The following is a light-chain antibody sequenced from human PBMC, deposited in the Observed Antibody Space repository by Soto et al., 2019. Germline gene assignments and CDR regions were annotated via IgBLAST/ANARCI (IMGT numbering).Light chain of an antibody. CDR3: SSYTDRNNLV. J-gene: IGLJ1*01. CDR1: SSDVGGYYY. CDR2: DVS. Sequence: QSVLTQPASVSGSPGQSITISCTGTSSDVGGYYYVSWYQHHPGKAPKLMIYDVSKRPSGVPDRFSGSKSGNTASLTVSALQAEDEADYYCSSYTDRNNLVFGTGTKVTVL. V-gene: IGLV2-8*01.